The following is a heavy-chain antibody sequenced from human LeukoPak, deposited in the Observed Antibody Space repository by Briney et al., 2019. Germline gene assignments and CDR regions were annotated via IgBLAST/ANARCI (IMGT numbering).Heavy chain of an antibody. CDR3: ARSYYYDSSHTVDY. Sequence: GGSLRLSCAASGFTFSSYGMHWVRQAPGKGLEWVAVIWYDGSNKYYADSVKGRFTISRDNSKNTLYLQMNSLRAEDTAVYYCARSYYYDSSHTVDYWGQGTLVAVSS. CDR1: GFTFSSYG. D-gene: IGHD3-22*01. CDR2: IWYDGSNK. V-gene: IGHV3-33*01. J-gene: IGHJ4*02.